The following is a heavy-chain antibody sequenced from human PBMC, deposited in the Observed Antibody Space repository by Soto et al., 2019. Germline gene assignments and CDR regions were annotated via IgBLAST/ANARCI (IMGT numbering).Heavy chain of an antibody. V-gene: IGHV4-30-4*01. CDR3: ARGPSDIAVAGDAFDI. D-gene: IGHD6-19*01. CDR1: GGSISSGDYY. Sequence: PSETLSLTCTVSGGSISSGDYYWSWIRQPPGKGLEWIGYIYYSGSTYYNPSLKSRVTIAVDTSKNHFSLKLTSVTAADTAVYYCARGPSDIAVAGDAFDIWGQGTTVTVS. J-gene: IGHJ3*02. CDR2: IYYSGST.